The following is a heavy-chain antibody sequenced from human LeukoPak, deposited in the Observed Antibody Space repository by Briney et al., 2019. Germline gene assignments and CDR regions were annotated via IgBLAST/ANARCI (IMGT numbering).Heavy chain of an antibody. V-gene: IGHV1-2*02. D-gene: IGHD3-3*01. Sequence: ASVKVSCKASGYTFTGYYMHWVRQAPGQGLEWMGWINPNSGGTNYAQKFQGRVAMTRDTSISTAYMELSRLRSDDTAVYYCARGGLEYEATIFHWFDPWGQGTLVTVSS. CDR1: GYTFTGYY. CDR3: ARGGLEYEATIFHWFDP. J-gene: IGHJ5*02. CDR2: INPNSGGT.